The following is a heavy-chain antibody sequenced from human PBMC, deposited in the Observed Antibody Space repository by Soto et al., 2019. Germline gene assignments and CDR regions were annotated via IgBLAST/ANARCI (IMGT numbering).Heavy chain of an antibody. Sequence: QVQLVQSGAEVKKPGASVKVSCRASGYTFTSYGISWVRQGPGQGHAWMGCISAYNGNTNYAQKLQGRATMTTDTPTSTAYMELRSLRSDDTAVYYCARLHYGGNSDYWGQGTLVTVSS. CDR1: GYTFTSYG. CDR2: ISAYNGNT. D-gene: IGHD4-17*01. J-gene: IGHJ4*02. V-gene: IGHV1-18*04. CDR3: ARLHYGGNSDY.